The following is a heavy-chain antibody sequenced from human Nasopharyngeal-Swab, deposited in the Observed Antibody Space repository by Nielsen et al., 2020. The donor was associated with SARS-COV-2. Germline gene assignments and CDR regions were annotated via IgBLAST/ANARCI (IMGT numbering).Heavy chain of an antibody. CDR2: ISTYNGNT. CDR1: GYTFTTHG. Sequence: ASVKVSCKASGYTFTTHGVTWALHAPGHGLEWMGWISTYNGNTIYAQKLQGRLTMTTDTSTSTAYMELRSLRSDDTAVYYCARLAASPNYYYYYYMDVWGKGTTITGSS. J-gene: IGHJ6*03. V-gene: IGHV1-18*04. CDR3: ARLAASPNYYYYYYMDV. D-gene: IGHD2-15*01.